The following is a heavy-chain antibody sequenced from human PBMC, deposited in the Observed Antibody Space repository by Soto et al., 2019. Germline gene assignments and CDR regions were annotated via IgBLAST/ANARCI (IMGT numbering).Heavy chain of an antibody. CDR2: LSAYNGNT. V-gene: IGHV1-18*01. CDR3: EGDRGGIVGATTDAFDI. CDR1: GYTFTSYG. J-gene: IGHJ3*02. D-gene: IGHD1-26*01. Sequence: QVQLVQSGAEVKKPGASVKVSCKASGYTFTSYGISWVRQAPGQGLEWMGWLSAYNGNTNYAQKLQGRVTMTTDTSTSTAYMELRSLRSDDTAVYYCEGDRGGIVGATTDAFDIWGQGTMVTVSS.